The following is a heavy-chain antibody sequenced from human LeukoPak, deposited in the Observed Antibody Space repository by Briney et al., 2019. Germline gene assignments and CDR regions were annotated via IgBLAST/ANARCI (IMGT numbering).Heavy chain of an antibody. J-gene: IGHJ3*02. D-gene: IGHD5-12*01. CDR1: GFTVSSNY. V-gene: IGHV3-53*04. CDR3: AREVRVATTSDAFDI. CDR2: IYSGGST. Sequence: GGSLRLSCAASGFTVSSNYMSWVRQAPGKGLEWVSVIYSGGSTYYADSVKGRFTISRHNSKNTLYLQMNSLRAEDTAVYYCAREVRVATTSDAFDIWGQGTMVTVSS.